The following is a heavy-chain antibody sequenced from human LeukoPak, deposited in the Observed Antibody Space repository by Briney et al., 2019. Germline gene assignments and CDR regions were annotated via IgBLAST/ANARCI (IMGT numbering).Heavy chain of an antibody. Sequence: GGSLRLSCAASGLTFSSYGMHWVRQAPGKGLEWVAVISYDGSNKYYADSVKGRFTISRDNSKNTLYLQMNSLRAEDTAVYYCAKDSYYYDSSGKHPTELDYYGMDVWGQGTTVTVSS. CDR2: ISYDGSNK. J-gene: IGHJ6*02. CDR1: GLTFSSYG. V-gene: IGHV3-30*18. CDR3: AKDSYYYDSSGKHPTELDYYGMDV. D-gene: IGHD3-22*01.